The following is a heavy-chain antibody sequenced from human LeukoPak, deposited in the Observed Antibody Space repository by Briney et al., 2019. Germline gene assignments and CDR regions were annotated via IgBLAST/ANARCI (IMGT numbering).Heavy chain of an antibody. CDR2: TYYRSKLYN. D-gene: IGHD6-13*01. Sequence: SQTLSLTCALSGDSVSSNSAAWHWIRQSPSRGLEWLGRTYYRSKLYNDYAVSVKSRITINPDTSKNQFSLQLNSVTPEDTAVYYCAREGDSSSWYFHDAFDIWGQGTMVTVSS. CDR1: GDSVSSNSAA. J-gene: IGHJ3*02. CDR3: AREGDSSSWYFHDAFDI. V-gene: IGHV6-1*01.